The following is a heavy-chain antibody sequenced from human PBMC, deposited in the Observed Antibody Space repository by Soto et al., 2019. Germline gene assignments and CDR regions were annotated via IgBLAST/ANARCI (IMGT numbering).Heavy chain of an antibody. D-gene: IGHD3-22*01. Sequence: ASVKVSCKASGYTFTSYGISWVRQAPGQGLEWMGWISAYNGNTNYAQKLQGRVTMTTDTSTSTAYMELRSLRSDDTAVYYCARAPLWYYDSSGYYYFDYWGQGTLVTVSS. CDR1: GYTFTSYG. J-gene: IGHJ4*02. CDR3: ARAPLWYYDSSGYYYFDY. V-gene: IGHV1-18*01. CDR2: ISAYNGNT.